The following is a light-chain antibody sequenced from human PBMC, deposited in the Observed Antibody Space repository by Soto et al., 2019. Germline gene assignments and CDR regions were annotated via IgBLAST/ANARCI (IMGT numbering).Light chain of an antibody. CDR1: QSVSSRD. Sequence: EIVLTQSPCTLSLSPGERATLSCRASQSVSSRDLAWYQQKPGQAPRLLIFNTSSRATGIPDRFSGSGSGTDFTLTINRLEPEDFAVYYCQQYGSSPRSFGQGTKVDIK. V-gene: IGKV3-20*01. CDR3: QQYGSSPRS. J-gene: IGKJ1*01. CDR2: NTS.